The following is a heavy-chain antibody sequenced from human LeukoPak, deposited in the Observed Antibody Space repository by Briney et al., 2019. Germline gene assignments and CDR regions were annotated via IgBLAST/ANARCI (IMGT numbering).Heavy chain of an antibody. V-gene: IGHV3-7*01. CDR1: GFTFSAYS. CDR3: ARGGRPPAGLLPVDD. D-gene: IGHD2-2*01. J-gene: IGHJ4*02. Sequence: GGSLRLSCVASGFTFSAYSMSWVRQAPGRVLEWVDNIKEDGTAKLYGDCVKGRFAVSRDNPQNSLCLQLTNWRAEDTGVYFCARGGRPPAGLLPVDDSGQGTLVTVSS. CDR2: IKEDGTAK.